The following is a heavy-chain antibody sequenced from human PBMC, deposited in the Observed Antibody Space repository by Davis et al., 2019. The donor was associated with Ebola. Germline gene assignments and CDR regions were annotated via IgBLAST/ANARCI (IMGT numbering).Heavy chain of an antibody. CDR1: GFTLSTND. V-gene: IGHV3-23*01. J-gene: IGHJ4*02. CDR2: ICSGTSGT. Sequence: PGGSLRLSCAASGFTLSTNDMSWVRQAPGEGLKWVSGICSGTSGTHYTDSVKGRFIISRDDSRNTVFLQMNTLRAEDTAIYYCTTRLIHHFDNWGRGTLVTVSS. D-gene: IGHD1-1*01. CDR3: TTRLIHHFDN.